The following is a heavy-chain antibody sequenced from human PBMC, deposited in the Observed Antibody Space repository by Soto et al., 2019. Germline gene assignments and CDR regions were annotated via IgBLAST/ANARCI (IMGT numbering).Heavy chain of an antibody. Sequence: GESLKISCKGSGYSFTSYWIGWVRQMPGKGLEWMGIIYPRDSDTRYSPSFQGQVTISADKSISTAYLQWSSLKASDTAMYYCARTVSPTDDAFDIWGQGTMVTVSS. V-gene: IGHV5-51*01. J-gene: IGHJ3*02. CDR2: IYPRDSDT. CDR1: GYSFTSYW. CDR3: ARTVSPTDDAFDI. D-gene: IGHD4-17*01.